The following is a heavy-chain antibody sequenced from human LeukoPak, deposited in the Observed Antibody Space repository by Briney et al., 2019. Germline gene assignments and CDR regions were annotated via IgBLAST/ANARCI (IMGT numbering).Heavy chain of an antibody. CDR3: AKPARTDYADY. CDR2: INWNGGST. Sequence: GGSLRLSCAASGFTFDDYGMSWVRQAPGKGLEWVSGINWNGGSTGYADSVKGRFTISRDNAKNTLYLQMNSLRAEDTAVYYCAKPARTDYADYWGQGTLVTVSS. D-gene: IGHD1-14*01. V-gene: IGHV3-20*04. CDR1: GFTFDDYG. J-gene: IGHJ4*02.